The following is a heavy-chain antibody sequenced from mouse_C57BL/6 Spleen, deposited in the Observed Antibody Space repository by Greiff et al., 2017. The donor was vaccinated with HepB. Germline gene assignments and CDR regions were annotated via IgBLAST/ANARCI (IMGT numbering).Heavy chain of an antibody. CDR1: GYTFTSYW. CDR3: ARERGYYYGSSTGYAMDY. V-gene: IGHV1-53*01. CDR2: INPSNGGT. J-gene: IGHJ4*01. Sequence: QVQLQQPGTELVKPGASVKLSCKASGYTFTSYWMHWVKQRPGQGLEWIGNINPSNGGTNYNEKFKSKATLTVDKSSSTAYMQLSSLTSEDSAVYYCARERGYYYGSSTGYAMDYWGQGTSVTVSS. D-gene: IGHD1-1*01.